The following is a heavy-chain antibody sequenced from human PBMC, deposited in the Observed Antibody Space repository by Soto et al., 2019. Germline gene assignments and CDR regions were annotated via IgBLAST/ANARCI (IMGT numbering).Heavy chain of an antibody. CDR3: ARDRAAAEGSYYYYGMDV. J-gene: IGHJ6*02. V-gene: IGHV3-30-3*01. CDR2: ISYDGSNK. CDR1: GFTFSSYA. Sequence: QVQLVESGGGVVQPGRSLRLSCAASGFTFSSYAMHWVRQAPGKGLEWVAVISYDGSNKYYADSVKGRFTISRDNSKNTLYLQMNSRRAEDTAVYYCARDRAAAEGSYYYYGMDVWGQGTTVTVSS. D-gene: IGHD6-13*01.